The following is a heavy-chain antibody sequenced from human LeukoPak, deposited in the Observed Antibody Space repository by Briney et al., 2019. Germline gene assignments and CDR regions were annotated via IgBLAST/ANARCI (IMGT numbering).Heavy chain of an antibody. CDR3: ARDYPNYDILTGYSQGAFDI. V-gene: IGHV3-43D*03. CDR1: GFTFDDYA. D-gene: IGHD3-9*01. CDR2: ISWNGGST. Sequence: GGSLRLSCAASGFTFDDYAMHWVRQAPGKSLEWVSLISWNGGSTYYADSVKGRFTISRDNAKNSLYLQMNSLRAEDTAVYYCARDYPNYDILTGYSQGAFDIWGQGTMVTVSS. J-gene: IGHJ3*02.